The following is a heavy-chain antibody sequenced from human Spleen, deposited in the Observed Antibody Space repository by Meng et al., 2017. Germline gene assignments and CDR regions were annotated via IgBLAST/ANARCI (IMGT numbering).Heavy chain of an antibody. J-gene: IGHJ4*02. CDR3: ARGYSSGWYYFDY. CDR1: GYSISSDYY. Sequence: SETLSLTCTVSGYSISSDYYWSWIRQPPGKGLEWIGYIYYSGSTNYNPSLKSRVTISVDTSKNQFSLKLSSVTAADTAVYYCARGYSSGWYYFDYWGQGTLVTVSS. V-gene: IGHV4-61*01. D-gene: IGHD6-19*01. CDR2: IYYSGST.